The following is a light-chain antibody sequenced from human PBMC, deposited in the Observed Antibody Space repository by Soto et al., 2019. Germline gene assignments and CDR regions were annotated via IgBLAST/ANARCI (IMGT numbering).Light chain of an antibody. CDR1: SSDIGADDF. J-gene: IGLJ2*01. Sequence: QSALTQPPSASGSPGQSLTISCTGTSSDIGADDFVSWYQHHPDKTPKLIIFEVTYRPTGISHRFSASKSGNTASLTISGLEAEDEAFYYCSSYRRTTFPHVVFGGGTKLTVL. V-gene: IGLV2-14*01. CDR3: SSYRRTTFPHVV. CDR2: EVT.